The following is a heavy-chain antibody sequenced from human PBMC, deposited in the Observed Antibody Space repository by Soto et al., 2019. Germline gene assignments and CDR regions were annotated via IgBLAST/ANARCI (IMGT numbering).Heavy chain of an antibody. V-gene: IGHV3-48*02. Sequence: GGSLRLSCAASGFTFSSNSMNWVRQALGKELEWISYISSSSSTIYADSVKGRFTISRDNAKKSLYLQMNSLRDEDTAVYYCARRTWRAQLTSDLRGRGTLDTAFS. J-gene: IGHJ5*02. CDR2: ISSSSSTI. CDR1: GFTFSSNS. D-gene: IGHD1-1*01. CDR3: ARRTWRAQLTSDL.